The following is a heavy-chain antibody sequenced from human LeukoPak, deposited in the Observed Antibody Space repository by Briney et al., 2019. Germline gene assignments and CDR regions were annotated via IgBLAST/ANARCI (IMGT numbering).Heavy chain of an antibody. CDR2: ISYDGSNK. Sequence: GGSLRLSCAASGFTFSSYGMHWVRQAPGKGLEWVAVISYDGSNKYYADSVKGRFTISRGNSKNTLYLQMNSLRAEDTAVYYCAKDRTGTRYLYYYYGMDVWGQGTTVTVSS. V-gene: IGHV3-30*18. D-gene: IGHD1-1*01. CDR1: GFTFSSYG. J-gene: IGHJ6*02. CDR3: AKDRTGTRYLYYYYGMDV.